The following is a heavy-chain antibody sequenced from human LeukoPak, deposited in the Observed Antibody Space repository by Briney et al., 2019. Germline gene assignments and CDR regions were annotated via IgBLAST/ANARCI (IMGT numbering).Heavy chain of an antibody. Sequence: GGSLRLSCAASGFTFSNDWMSWVRQTSGKGLEWVATIKRDGGEKYYVDSVKGRFSISRDNANNSLYLQMNGLRVDDTAVYYCARGYSDYPFDYWGQGTLVAVSS. D-gene: IGHD2-15*01. CDR2: IKRDGGEK. J-gene: IGHJ4*02. CDR3: ARGYSDYPFDY. CDR1: GFTFSNDW. V-gene: IGHV3-7*01.